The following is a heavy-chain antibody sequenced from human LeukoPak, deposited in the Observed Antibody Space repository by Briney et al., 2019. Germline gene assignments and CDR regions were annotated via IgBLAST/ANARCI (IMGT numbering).Heavy chain of an antibody. J-gene: IGHJ4*02. D-gene: IGHD6-13*01. CDR2: INPSGGST. CDR1: GYTFTTYY. CDR3: ARRTSPHIPAAGY. V-gene: IGHV1-46*01. Sequence: ASVKVSCKTSGYTFTTYYIHWVRQAPGQGLEWMGIINPSGGSTSYAQKFQGRVTMTRDMSTSTVYMELSSLRSEDTAVYYCARRTSPHIPAAGYWGQGTLVTVSS.